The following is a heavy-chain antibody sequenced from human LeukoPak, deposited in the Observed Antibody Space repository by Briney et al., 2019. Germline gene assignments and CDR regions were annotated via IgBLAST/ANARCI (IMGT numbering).Heavy chain of an antibody. CDR3: ARSPGYYFDY. V-gene: IGHV3-7*01. J-gene: IGHJ4*02. Sequence: GGSLRLSCAASGFTFNNYWMSWVRQAPGKGLEWVANIKQDGSEKHYVDSLKGRITISRDNAKNSLYLQMNSLRAEDTAVYYCARSPGYYFDYWGQGTLVTVSS. D-gene: IGHD6-25*01. CDR2: IKQDGSEK. CDR1: GFTFNNYW.